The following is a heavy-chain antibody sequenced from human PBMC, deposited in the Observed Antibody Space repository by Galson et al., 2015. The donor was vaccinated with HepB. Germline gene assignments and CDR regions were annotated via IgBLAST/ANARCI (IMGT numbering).Heavy chain of an antibody. J-gene: IGHJ4*02. CDR3: ARDFGWNFDN. V-gene: IGHV3-30-3*01. CDR2: ISDDGITA. D-gene: IGHD6-19*01. Sequence: SLRLSCAASGFTFTTSNMHWVRQTPVKGLEWLAIISDDGITAFHADSVKGRFTISRDNSKNTLFLQMNSLRPDDTAVYYCARDFGWNFDNWGQGTLVTVSS. CDR1: GFTFTTSN.